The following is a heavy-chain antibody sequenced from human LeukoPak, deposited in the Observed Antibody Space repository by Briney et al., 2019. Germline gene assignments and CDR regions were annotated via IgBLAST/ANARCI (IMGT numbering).Heavy chain of an antibody. CDR3: TRDIDAGSDY. D-gene: IGHD6-13*01. V-gene: IGHV6-1*01. J-gene: IGHJ4*02. CDR2: TYYRSKWYN. CDR1: GDSVSSNSAA. Sequence: SQTLSLTCGISGDSVSSNSAAWNWIRQSPSRGLEWLGRTYYRSKWYNEYAGSVKSRISIYADTSKKQFSLQLNSVTPEDTAVYYCTRDIDAGSDYWGQGTLVTVSS.